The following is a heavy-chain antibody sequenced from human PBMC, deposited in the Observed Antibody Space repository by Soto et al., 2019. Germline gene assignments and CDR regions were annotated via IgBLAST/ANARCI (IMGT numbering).Heavy chain of an antibody. D-gene: IGHD6-19*01. V-gene: IGHV3-48*03. CDR1: GFTFSINE. J-gene: IGHJ3*01. Sequence: EVQLVESGGGLVQPGGSLRLSCAASGFTFSINEMNWVRQAPGKGLEWVSYISSTGTSIYYADSVKGRFTISRDNAKKSLYLQMNNLRAEDTAVYYCAKGGRKAVDAGLDWGQGTMVTVSS. CDR2: ISSTGTSI. CDR3: AKGGRKAVDAGLD.